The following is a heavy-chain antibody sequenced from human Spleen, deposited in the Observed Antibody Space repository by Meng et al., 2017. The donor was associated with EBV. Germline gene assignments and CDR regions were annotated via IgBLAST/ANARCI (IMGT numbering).Heavy chain of an antibody. Sequence: EVQVLESGGGFVQPAASLSLSCASSGFIFRSDAMSWVRQPPGKGLEWVSTISGSGAASYYADSVRGRFTLSRDNSKNMLYLQMNSLGAEDTAVYYCATRVLLVSWGQGTLVTVSS. D-gene: IGHD3-3*01. CDR2: ISGSGAAS. CDR1: GFIFRSDA. CDR3: ATRVLLVS. J-gene: IGHJ5*02. V-gene: IGHV3-23*01.